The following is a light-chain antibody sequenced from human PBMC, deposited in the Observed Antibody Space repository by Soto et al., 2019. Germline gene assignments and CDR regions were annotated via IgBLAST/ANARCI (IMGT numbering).Light chain of an antibody. J-gene: IGKJ1*01. Sequence: EIVMTQSPATLSLSPGEGATLSCRASQSVRSNLAWYQQKPGQAPRLLIYGASTTAAGIPARFSGSGSGTEFTLTISSLQSEDFAVYYCQQYNNWSPWTFGQGTKVEIK. CDR2: GAS. CDR3: QQYNNWSPWT. V-gene: IGKV3-15*01. CDR1: QSVRSN.